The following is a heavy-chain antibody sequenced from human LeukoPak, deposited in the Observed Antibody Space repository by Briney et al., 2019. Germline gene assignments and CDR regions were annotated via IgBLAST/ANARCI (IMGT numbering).Heavy chain of an antibody. Sequence: SETLCLTSTVSGGSISSYYWSWVRQPPGKGLEWIGCIYTSGSTNYKPSLKSRVTISVDTSKNQFSLKLSSVPAADTGAYYFVRDYTGGSSSWYYYDFYYLVVGAKRTTVSVSS. CDR1: GGSISSYY. V-gene: IGHV4-4*09. CDR2: IYTSGST. D-gene: IGHD6-13*01. J-gene: IGHJ6*03. CDR3: VRDYTGGSSSWYYYDFYYLVV.